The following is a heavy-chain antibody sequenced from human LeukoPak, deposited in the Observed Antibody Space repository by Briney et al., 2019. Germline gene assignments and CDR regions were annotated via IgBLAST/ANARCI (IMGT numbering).Heavy chain of an antibody. Sequence: PGGSLRLSCAASGFTFSSYWMNWVRQAPGKGLEWVANIKQDGSEKCDVDSVKGRFTISRDNAKNSLYLQMNSLRAEDTAVYYCARAYSSGWFQAGYWGQGTLVTVSS. CDR2: IKQDGSEK. CDR3: ARAYSSGWFQAGY. CDR1: GFTFSSYW. J-gene: IGHJ4*02. D-gene: IGHD6-19*01. V-gene: IGHV3-7*04.